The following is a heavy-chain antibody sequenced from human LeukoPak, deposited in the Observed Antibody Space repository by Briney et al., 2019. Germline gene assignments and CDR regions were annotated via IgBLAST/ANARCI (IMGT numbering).Heavy chain of an antibody. CDR3: AGGYGYNTNFDY. J-gene: IGHJ4*02. Sequence: GASVKVSCKASGGTFSSYAISWVRQAPGQGLEWMGGIIPIFGTANYAQKFQGRVTITTDESTSTAYMELSSLRSEDTAVYYCAGGYGYNTNFDYWGQGTLVTVSS. V-gene: IGHV1-69*05. CDR2: IIPIFGTA. D-gene: IGHD5-24*01. CDR1: GGTFSSYA.